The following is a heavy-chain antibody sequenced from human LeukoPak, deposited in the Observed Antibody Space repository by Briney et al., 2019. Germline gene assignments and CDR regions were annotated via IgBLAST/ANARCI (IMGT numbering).Heavy chain of an antibody. CDR2: ISGSGGST. Sequence: GGSLRLSCADSGFTFSSYVMSWVRQAPGKGLEWVSGISGSGGSTYYADSVKGRFTISRDNSENTLYLQMNSLRAEDTAVYYCAKGGSSSSPYYYGMDVWGQGTTVTVSS. CDR3: AKGGSSSSPYYYGMDV. V-gene: IGHV3-23*01. J-gene: IGHJ6*02. CDR1: GFTFSSYV. D-gene: IGHD6-6*01.